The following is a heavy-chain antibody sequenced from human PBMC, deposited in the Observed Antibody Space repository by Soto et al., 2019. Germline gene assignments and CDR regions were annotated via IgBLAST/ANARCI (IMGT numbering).Heavy chain of an antibody. CDR3: AKDRRGGYCSGGRCYSPDY. V-gene: IGHV3-23*01. CDR2: FSGSGGST. Sequence: EVQLLESGGGLVQPGGSLRLSCATSGFTFGSYDMSWVRQAPGKGLEWVSTFSGSGGSTYYADSVKGRFTISRDNSKNTAYLQMNSLRAEDTAVYYGAKDRRGGYCSGGRCYSPDYWGQGTLVTVSS. D-gene: IGHD2-15*01. J-gene: IGHJ4*02. CDR1: GFTFGSYD.